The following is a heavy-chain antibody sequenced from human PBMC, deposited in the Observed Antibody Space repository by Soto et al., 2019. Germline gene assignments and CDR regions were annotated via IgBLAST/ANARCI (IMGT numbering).Heavy chain of an antibody. CDR1: GFTFSSYA. Sequence: GESLKISCAASGFTFSSYAMHWVRQAPGKGLEWVAVISYDGSNKYYADSVKGRFTISRDNSKNTLYLQMNSLRAEDTAVYYCARAIAARERKYFQHWGQGTLVTVSS. D-gene: IGHD6-6*01. CDR3: ARAIAARERKYFQH. J-gene: IGHJ1*01. CDR2: ISYDGSNK. V-gene: IGHV3-30-3*01.